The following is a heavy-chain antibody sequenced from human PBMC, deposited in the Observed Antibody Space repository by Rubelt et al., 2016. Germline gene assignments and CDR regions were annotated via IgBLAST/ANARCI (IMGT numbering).Heavy chain of an antibody. D-gene: IGHD1-14*01. CDR2: PNSGGT. J-gene: IGHJ6*02. Sequence: PNSGGTNYAQKFQGRVTMTRDTSISTAYMELSRLRSEDTAVYYCARVLTTYYYGMDVWGQGTTVTVSS. V-gene: IGHV1-2*02. CDR3: ARVLTTYYYGMDV.